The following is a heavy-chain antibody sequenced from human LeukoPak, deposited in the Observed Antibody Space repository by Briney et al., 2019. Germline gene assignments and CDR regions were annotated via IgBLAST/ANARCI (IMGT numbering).Heavy chain of an antibody. CDR2: INSSSSYI. CDR3: ARDWGRDGFYYYYGMDV. V-gene: IGHV3-21*01. D-gene: IGHD3-16*01. Sequence: GGSPRLSFATSGFTLSSYSINWVRPAPGKGVEGVSSINSSSSYIYYADSVKGRFTISRDNAKNSLYLQMNSLRAEDTAVYYCARDWGRDGFYYYYGMDVWGQGTTVTVSS. J-gene: IGHJ6*02. CDR1: GFTLSSYS.